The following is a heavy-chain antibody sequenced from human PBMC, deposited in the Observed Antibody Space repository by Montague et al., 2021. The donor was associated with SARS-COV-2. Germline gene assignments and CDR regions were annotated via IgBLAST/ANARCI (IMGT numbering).Heavy chain of an antibody. J-gene: IGHJ3*02. D-gene: IGHD1-26*01. CDR1: GFTFSSYA. CDR2: ISYDGSNK. CDR3: ARSYSGSYHGAFDI. V-gene: IGHV3-30-3*01. Sequence: SLRLSCAASGFTFSSYAMHWVRQAPGKGLEWVAVISYDGSNKYYADSVKGRFTISRDNSKNTLYLQMNNLRAEDTAVYYCARSYSGSYHGAFDIWGQGTMVTVSS.